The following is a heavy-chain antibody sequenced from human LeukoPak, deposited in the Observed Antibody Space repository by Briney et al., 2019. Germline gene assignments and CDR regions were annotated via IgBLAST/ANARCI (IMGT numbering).Heavy chain of an antibody. Sequence: ASVKVSCKASGYTFTSYGISWVRQAPGQGLEWMGWISAYNGNTNYAQKLQGRVTMTTDTSTSTAYMELRSLRSDDTAVYYCARDRCSSTSCSPSNWFDPWGQGPLVTVSS. D-gene: IGHD2-2*01. CDR2: ISAYNGNT. CDR3: ARDRCSSTSCSPSNWFDP. J-gene: IGHJ5*02. CDR1: GYTFTSYG. V-gene: IGHV1-18*01.